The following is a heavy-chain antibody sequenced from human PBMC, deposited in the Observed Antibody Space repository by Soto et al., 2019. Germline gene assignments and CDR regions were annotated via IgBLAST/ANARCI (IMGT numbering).Heavy chain of an antibody. CDR1: GFTFSNSW. V-gene: IGHV3-15*07. D-gene: IGHD3-10*01. J-gene: IGHJ4*02. CDR3: TTDRRGAGGSGSYPPATYYFDY. CDR2: IKSKTDGGTT. Sequence: EVQLVESGGGLVKPGGSLRLSCAASGFTFSNSWMNWVRQAPGKGLEWVGRIKSKTDGGTTDYAAPVKGRFTISRDDSKNTLYLQMNSLKTDDTAVYYCTTDRRGAGGSGSYPPATYYFDYWGQGTLVTVSS.